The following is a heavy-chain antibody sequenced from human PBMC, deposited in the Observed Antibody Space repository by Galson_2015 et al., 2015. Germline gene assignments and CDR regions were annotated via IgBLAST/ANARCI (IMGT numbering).Heavy chain of an antibody. J-gene: IGHJ3*02. D-gene: IGHD3-22*01. Sequence: SVKVSCKASGGTFSSYAISWVRQAPGQGLEWMGGISPIFGTANYAQKFQGRVTITADESTSTAYMELSSLRSEDTAVYYCARRRPSYYYDSSGCSGAFDIWGQGTMVTVSS. V-gene: IGHV1-69*13. CDR3: ARRRPSYYYDSSGCSGAFDI. CDR1: GGTFSSYA. CDR2: ISPIFGTA.